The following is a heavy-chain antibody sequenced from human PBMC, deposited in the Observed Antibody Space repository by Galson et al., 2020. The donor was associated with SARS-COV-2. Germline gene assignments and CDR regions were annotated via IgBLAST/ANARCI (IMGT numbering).Heavy chain of an antibody. CDR3: ATEDKYYYDSSGYSTDY. J-gene: IGHJ4*02. Sequence: GGSLRLSCVASAFTLGTYSVSWLRQAPGKGLEWVSYISSSSSYTYYTDSVKGRFTISRDNAKNSLYLQMNSLRDEDTAVCYCATEDKYYYDSSGYSTDYWGQGTLVTVSS. D-gene: IGHD3-22*01. V-gene: IGHV3-48*02. CDR1: AFTLGTYS. CDR2: ISSSSSYT.